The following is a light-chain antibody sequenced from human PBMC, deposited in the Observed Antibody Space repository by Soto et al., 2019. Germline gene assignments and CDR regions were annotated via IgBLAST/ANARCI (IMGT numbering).Light chain of an antibody. V-gene: IGKV3-11*01. CDR2: DAS. Sequence: EIVLTQSPATLSLSPGXRATLSCRASQSVSSYLAWYQQKPGQAPRLLIYDASNRATGIPARFSGSGSGTDFTLTISSLEPEDFAVYYCQQRSNWPPITFGQGTRLDSK. CDR1: QSVSSY. CDR3: QQRSNWPPIT. J-gene: IGKJ5*01.